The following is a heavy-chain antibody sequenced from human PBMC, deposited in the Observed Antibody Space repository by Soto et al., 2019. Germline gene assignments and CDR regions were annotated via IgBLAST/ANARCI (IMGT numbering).Heavy chain of an antibody. V-gene: IGHV1-3*01. CDR1: GSTFTRYT. Sequence: QVQLVQSGAEVKKPGASVKISCKASGSTFTRYTMNWVRQAPGQRLEWMGWINADNGNTKSSQKFQDRVIITRDTSASTAYMDLSSMRSEDTAVYYCARGIATGQLDPWGQGTLVTVSS. CDR3: ARGIATGQLDP. D-gene: IGHD2-15*01. J-gene: IGHJ5*02. CDR2: INADNGNT.